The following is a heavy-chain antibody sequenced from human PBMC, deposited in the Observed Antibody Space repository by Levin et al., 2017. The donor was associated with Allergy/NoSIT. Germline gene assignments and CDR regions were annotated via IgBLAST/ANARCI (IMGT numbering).Heavy chain of an antibody. Sequence: RGSLRLSCAASGLTFSSYWMSWVRQAPGKGLEWVAIIKKDGSEKYYLDSVKGRFTISRDNVKKSLYLQMNSLRAEDTAVYYCATQWFGDVYGMDVWGQGTTVAVS. CDR2: IKKDGSEK. J-gene: IGHJ6*02. CDR3: ATQWFGDVYGMDV. V-gene: IGHV3-7*01. D-gene: IGHD3-10*01. CDR1: GLTFSSYW.